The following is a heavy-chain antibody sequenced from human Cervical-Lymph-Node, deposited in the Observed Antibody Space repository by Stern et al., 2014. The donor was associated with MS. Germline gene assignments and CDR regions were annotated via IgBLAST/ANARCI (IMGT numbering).Heavy chain of an antibody. CDR3: ARPLGSGWTAGWYY. J-gene: IGHJ4*02. CDR2: IFPDDSDT. Sequence: EVQLVESGAEVKKPGESLKISCKGSGYSFTTFWIGWVRQMPGKGLEWMGIIFPDDSDTRYSPSFHGQVNISADKSTDTAYLQWSSLKASDTATYYCARPLGSGWTAGWYYWGQGTRVTVSS. D-gene: IGHD6-19*01. V-gene: IGHV5-51*03. CDR1: GYSFTTFW.